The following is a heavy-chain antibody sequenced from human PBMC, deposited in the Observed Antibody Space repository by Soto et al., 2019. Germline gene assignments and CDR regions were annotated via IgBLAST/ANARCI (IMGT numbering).Heavy chain of an antibody. V-gene: IGHV4-39*02. D-gene: IGHD3-10*01. CDR1: GDSVGNSIYY. J-gene: IGHJ3*02. CDR3: ERSPADIGDPVFDI. CDR2: FYYGGST. Sequence: QLQLQESGPGLVKPSETLSLTCNVSGDSVGNSIYYWGWIRQPRGKGPEWIGSFYYGGSTHYNPARKNRVIVSVATSKNHLSWKMSSLTAADTAVYYFERSPADIGDPVFDIWGQGTMVTVSS.